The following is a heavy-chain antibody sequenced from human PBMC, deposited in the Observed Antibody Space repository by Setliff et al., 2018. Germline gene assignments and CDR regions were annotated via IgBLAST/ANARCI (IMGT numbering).Heavy chain of an antibody. CDR3: ARATRDSGGWYYEYNWFDP. V-gene: IGHV1-2*02. CDR2: INPHSGGT. Sequence: RASVKVSCKASGYTFSAYHIHWVRQAPGQGLEWMGWINPHSGGTNFPQTFQGRVTMTRDTPINTAYMELSTLTSDDTAVYFCARATRDSGGWYYEYNWFDPWGQGTLVTVSS. D-gene: IGHD6-19*01. J-gene: IGHJ5*02. CDR1: GYTFSAYH.